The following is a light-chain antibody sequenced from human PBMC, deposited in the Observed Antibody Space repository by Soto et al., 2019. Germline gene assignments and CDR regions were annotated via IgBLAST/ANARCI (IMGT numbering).Light chain of an antibody. J-gene: IGKJ4*01. V-gene: IGKV1-12*01. CDR2: TGS. CDR3: QKANSFPLT. CDR1: QGISNW. Sequence: DIQMTQSPSSVSASVGDRVSITCRASQGISNWLAWYQQKPGRAPKLLIYTGSSLQSGVPSRFSGTGSGTDLTLTISSLQPEDVATYYCQKANSFPLTFGGGTKVEIK.